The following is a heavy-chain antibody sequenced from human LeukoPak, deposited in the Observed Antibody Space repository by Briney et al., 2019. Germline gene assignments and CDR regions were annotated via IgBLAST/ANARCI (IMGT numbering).Heavy chain of an antibody. D-gene: IGHD2-2*01. J-gene: IGHJ6*03. CDR3: ARDAQFTVVVPAAKLNYMAV. V-gene: IGHV1-2*02. CDR1: GYLFTGYY. Sequence: ASVKVSCKASGYLFTGYYIHWVRQAPGQGLEWMGWINPNNGGTNYAQKFEGRVIMTRDTSSTVYLEVRRLTSDDTAISYCARDAQFTVVVPAAKLNYMAVWGNGTTVTVSS. CDR2: INPNNGGT.